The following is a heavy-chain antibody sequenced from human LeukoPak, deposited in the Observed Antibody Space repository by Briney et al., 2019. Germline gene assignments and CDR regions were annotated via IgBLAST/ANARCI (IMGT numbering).Heavy chain of an antibody. V-gene: IGHV1-2*02. CDR2: INPNSGGT. J-gene: IGHJ4*02. CDR1: GYTFTGYY. Sequence: GASAKVSCKASGYTFTGYYMHWVRQAPGQGLEWMGWINPNSGGTNYAQKFQGRVTMTRDTSISTAYMELSRLRSDDTAVYYCARDPPLTSGGSDYNDYWGQGTLVTVSS. D-gene: IGHD2-15*01. CDR3: ARDPPLTSGGSDYNDY.